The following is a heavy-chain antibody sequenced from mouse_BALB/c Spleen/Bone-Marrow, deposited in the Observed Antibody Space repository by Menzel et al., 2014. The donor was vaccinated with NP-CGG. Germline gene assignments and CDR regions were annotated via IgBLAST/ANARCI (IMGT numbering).Heavy chain of an antibody. V-gene: IGHV14-3*02. Sequence: VTLKECGAELVKPGASVKLSCTASGFNIKDTYMHWVRQRPEQGLEWIGRIDPANGNTKYDPKFQGKATITADTSSNTAYLQLSSLTSEDTAVYYCARMITAYWGQGTLVTVSA. CDR3: ARMITAY. CDR1: GFNIKDTY. CDR2: IDPANGNT. D-gene: IGHD2-4*01. J-gene: IGHJ3*01.